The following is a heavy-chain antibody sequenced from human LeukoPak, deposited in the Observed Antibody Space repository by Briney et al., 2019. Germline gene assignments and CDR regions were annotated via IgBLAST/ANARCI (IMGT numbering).Heavy chain of an antibody. Sequence: GASVKVSCKASGYTFTSYDINWVRQATGRGLEWMGWMNPNSGNTGYAQKFQGRVTMTRNTSISTAYMELSSLRSEDTAVYYCARVQSRYGSGSYAYWGQGTLVTVSS. CDR3: ARVQSRYGSGSYAY. V-gene: IGHV1-8*01. D-gene: IGHD3-10*01. CDR1: GYTFTSYD. CDR2: MNPNSGNT. J-gene: IGHJ4*02.